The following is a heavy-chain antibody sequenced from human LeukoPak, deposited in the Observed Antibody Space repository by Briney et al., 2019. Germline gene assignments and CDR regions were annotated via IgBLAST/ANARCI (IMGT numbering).Heavy chain of an antibody. Sequence: GASVKVSCKASGYTFTGYYMHWVRQAPGQGLEWMGRINPNSGGTNYAQKFQGRVTMTRDTSISTAYMELSRPRSDDTAVYYCARDRRRGVAAVRAASAGMDVWGQGTTVTVSS. CDR2: INPNSGGT. D-gene: IGHD6-13*01. CDR3: ARDRRRGVAAVRAASAGMDV. J-gene: IGHJ6*02. CDR1: GYTFTGYY. V-gene: IGHV1-2*06.